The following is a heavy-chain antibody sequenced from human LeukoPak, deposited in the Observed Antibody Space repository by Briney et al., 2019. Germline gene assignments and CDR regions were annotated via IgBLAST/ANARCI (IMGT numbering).Heavy chain of an antibody. D-gene: IGHD6-13*01. J-gene: IGHJ6*03. CDR2: FDPEDGET. CDR1: GYTLTELS. Sequence: ASVKVSCXVSGYTLTELSMHWVRQAPGKGLEWMGGFDPEDGETIYAQKFQGRVTMTEDTSTDTAYMELSSLRSEDTAVYYCATDRRPPKGIAAAGPYYMDVWGKGTTVTVSS. CDR3: ATDRRPPKGIAAAGPYYMDV. V-gene: IGHV1-24*01.